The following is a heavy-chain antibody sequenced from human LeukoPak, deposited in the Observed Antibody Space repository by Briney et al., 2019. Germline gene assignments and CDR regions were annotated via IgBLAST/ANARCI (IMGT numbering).Heavy chain of an antibody. J-gene: IGHJ4*02. Sequence: GGSLRLSCAASGFTVSSNYMSWVRQAPGKGLEWVSVIYSGGSTYYADSVKGRFTISRDNSKNTLYLQMNRLRAEDTAVYYCARVFRGLYFDYWGQGTLVTVSS. V-gene: IGHV3-53*01. CDR1: GFTVSSNY. D-gene: IGHD3-16*01. CDR3: ARVFRGLYFDY. CDR2: IYSGGST.